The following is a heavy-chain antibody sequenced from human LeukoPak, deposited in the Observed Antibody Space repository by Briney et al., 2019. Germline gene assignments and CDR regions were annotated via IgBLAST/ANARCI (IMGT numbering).Heavy chain of an antibody. V-gene: IGHV4-59*01. CDR3: ARGPIAKY. CDR1: GGSISSYY. Sequence: SGTLSLTCTVSGGSISSYYWSWIRQPPGKGLEWIGYIYYSGSTNYNPSLKSRVTISVDTSKNQFSLKLSSVTAADTAVYYCARGPIAKYWGQGTLVTVSS. CDR2: IYYSGST. J-gene: IGHJ4*02.